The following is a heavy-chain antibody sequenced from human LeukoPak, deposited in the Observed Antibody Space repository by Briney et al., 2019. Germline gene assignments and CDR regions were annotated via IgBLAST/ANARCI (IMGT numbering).Heavy chain of an antibody. V-gene: IGHV1-46*01. CDR1: GYTFTSYY. J-gene: IGHJ6*02. CDR3: AREAAGTPALDV. D-gene: IGHD6-13*01. Sequence: ASVKVSCKASGYTFTSYYMHWVRQAPGQGLEWMGIINPSGGSTSYAQKFQGRVTMTRDTSTNTVYMELSSLRSEDTAVYYCAREAAGTPALDVWGQGTTVTVSS. CDR2: INPSGGST.